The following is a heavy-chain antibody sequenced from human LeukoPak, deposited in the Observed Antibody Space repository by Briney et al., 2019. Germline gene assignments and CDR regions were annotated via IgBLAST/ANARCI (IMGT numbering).Heavy chain of an antibody. D-gene: IGHD3-16*01. CDR3: ARALGGAFDI. V-gene: IGHV3-48*01. Sequence: GGSLRLSCAASGFTFSGYSMNWVRRAPGKGLEWLSYISSSSSTIYDADSVKGLFTISRDNAKNSLYLQMSGLRAEDTAVYYCARALGGAFDIWGQGTMVTVSS. J-gene: IGHJ3*02. CDR1: GFTFSGYS. CDR2: ISSSSSTI.